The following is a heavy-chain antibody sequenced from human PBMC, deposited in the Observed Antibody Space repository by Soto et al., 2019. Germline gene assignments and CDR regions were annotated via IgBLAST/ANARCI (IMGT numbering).Heavy chain of an antibody. Sequence: SETLSLTCTVSGGSISISNYYWGWIRQPPGKGLEWIGSIYYSGSTYYNPSLKSRVTISVDTSKNQFSLKLSSVTAADTAVYYCATQEVGGSYVYTFDPWGQGTLVTVSS. CDR1: GGSISISNYY. J-gene: IGHJ5*02. V-gene: IGHV4-39*01. CDR3: ATQEVGGSYVYTFDP. CDR2: IYYSGST. D-gene: IGHD1-26*01.